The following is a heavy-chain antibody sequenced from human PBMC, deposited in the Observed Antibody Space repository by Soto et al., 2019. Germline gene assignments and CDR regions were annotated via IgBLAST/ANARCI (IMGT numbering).Heavy chain of an antibody. V-gene: IGHV1-69*02. CDR3: ARHQGYCSSFSCYTEWYLDL. CDR1: GGTFSSYT. D-gene: IGHD2-2*02. J-gene: IGHJ2*01. Sequence: QVQLVQSGAEVKQPGSSVRVACKASGGTFSSYTISWVRQAPGQGLEWMGRIIPILGVPIYAQRFQDRVTITADESTSTAYMEMRNLGSEDTAVYYCARHQGYCSSFSCYTEWYLDLWGRGTLVTVSS. CDR2: IIPILGVP.